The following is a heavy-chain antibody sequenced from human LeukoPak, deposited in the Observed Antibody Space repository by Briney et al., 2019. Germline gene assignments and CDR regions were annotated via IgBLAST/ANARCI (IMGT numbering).Heavy chain of an antibody. CDR2: VSAYNGNT. D-gene: IGHD3/OR15-3a*01. CDR3: ARGDWNYADY. V-gene: IGHV1-18*01. J-gene: IGHJ4*02. CDR1: GYTFTSYG. Sequence: ASVKVSCKASGYTFTSYGISWVRQAPGQGLEWMGWVSAYNGNTNYAQKLQGRVTITADKSTSTAYMELSSLRSEDTAVYYCARGDWNYADYWGQGTLVTVSS.